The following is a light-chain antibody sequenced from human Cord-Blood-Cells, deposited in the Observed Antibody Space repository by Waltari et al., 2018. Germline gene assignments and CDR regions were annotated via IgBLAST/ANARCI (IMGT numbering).Light chain of an antibody. V-gene: IGKV2D-29*02. CDR2: EAS. Sequence: DIVMTQTPLSLSVTPGQPASISCKSSQSLLHSDGKTYLYWYLQKPGQSPLLLIYEASNRFSGVPDRFSGSGSGTDFTLKISRVEAEDVGVYYCMQSIQLPWTFGQGTKVEIK. J-gene: IGKJ1*01. CDR1: QSLLHSDGKTY. CDR3: MQSIQLPWT.